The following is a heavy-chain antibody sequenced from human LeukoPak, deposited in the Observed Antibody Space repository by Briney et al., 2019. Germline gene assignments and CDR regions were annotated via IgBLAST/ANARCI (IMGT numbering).Heavy chain of an antibody. Sequence: SVKVSCKASGYTFASYEINWVRQAPGQGLEWMGRIIPIFGTANYAQKFQGRVTITTDESTSTAYMELSSLRSEDTAVYYCASHYYDSSGYGDLDYWGQGTLVTVSS. CDR1: GYTFASYE. J-gene: IGHJ4*02. CDR3: ASHYYDSSGYGDLDY. CDR2: IIPIFGTA. D-gene: IGHD3-22*01. V-gene: IGHV1-69*05.